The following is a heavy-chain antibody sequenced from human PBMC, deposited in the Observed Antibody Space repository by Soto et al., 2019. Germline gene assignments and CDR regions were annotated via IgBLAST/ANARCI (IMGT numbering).Heavy chain of an antibody. Sequence: QVQLVQSGAEVKKPGASVKVSCKTSGYTFSTYYMHWVRQAPGQGLEWMGLINPSDGSTRYAQKFRGRVTVTSDTSTSTVYMDVSILRSEDTAIYYCARAVISTQANRQYYYGMDVWGQGTKVTVSS. CDR3: ARAVISTQANRQYYYGMDV. D-gene: IGHD2-21*01. CDR1: GYTFSTYY. V-gene: IGHV1-46*01. CDR2: INPSDGST. J-gene: IGHJ6*02.